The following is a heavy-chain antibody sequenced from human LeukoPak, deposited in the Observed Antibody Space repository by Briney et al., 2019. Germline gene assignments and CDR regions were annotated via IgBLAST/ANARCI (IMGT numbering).Heavy chain of an antibody. CDR2: IYTSGST. Sequence: SETLSLTCTVSGGSISSYYWSWIRQPPGKGLEWIGYIYTSGSTNYNPSLKSRVTISVDTSKNQFSLKLSSVTAADTAVYYCARHIKWERALDYWGQGTLVTVSS. J-gene: IGHJ4*02. V-gene: IGHV4-4*09. CDR1: GGSISSYY. CDR3: ARHIKWERALDY. D-gene: IGHD1-26*01.